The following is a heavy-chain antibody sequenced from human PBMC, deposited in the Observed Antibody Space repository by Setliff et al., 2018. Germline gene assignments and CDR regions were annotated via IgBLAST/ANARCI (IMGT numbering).Heavy chain of an antibody. V-gene: IGHV3-23*01. CDR3: AKDGAQGLLWFGEFSGIQH. CDR1: GFIFSEHH. J-gene: IGHJ1*01. Sequence: GGSLRLSCALSGFIFSEHHIDWVRQAPGKGLEWVSAISGSGGSTYYADSVKGRFTISRDNSKNTLYLQMNSLRAEDTAVYYCAKDGAQGLLWFGEFSGIQHWGQGTLVTVSS. CDR2: ISGSGGST. D-gene: IGHD3-10*01.